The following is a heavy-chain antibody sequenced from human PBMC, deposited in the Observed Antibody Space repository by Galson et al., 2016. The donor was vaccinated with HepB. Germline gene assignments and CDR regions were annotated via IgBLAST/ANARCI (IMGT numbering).Heavy chain of an antibody. CDR1: GFPVTDLS. V-gene: IGHV1-24*01. CDR2: FELEDGET. Sequence: SVKVSCKVSGFPVTDLSIHWVRQAPGKGLECMGGFELEDGETVHAQKFQGRVTMTEDTSTDTAYMELSRLTSGDTAVYYCVTEGGNWGQGVLVTVSS. J-gene: IGHJ4*02. D-gene: IGHD3-16*01. CDR3: VTEGGN.